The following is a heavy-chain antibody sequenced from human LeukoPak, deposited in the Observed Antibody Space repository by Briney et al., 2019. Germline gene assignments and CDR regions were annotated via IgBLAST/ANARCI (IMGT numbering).Heavy chain of an antibody. V-gene: IGHV4-39*01. CDR2: VYHSGST. D-gene: IGHD7-27*01. CDR3: ERQDWGSGWFDP. J-gene: IGHJ5*02. CDR1: GASLRGTTHH. Sequence: SETLSLTCTVSGASLRGTTHHWGWIRQPPGKGLGWIGSVYHSGSTYYSPSLKRRATISVDTSKNQFSLKLSSVTAADTAVYYCERQDWGSGWFDPWGQGTLVTVSS.